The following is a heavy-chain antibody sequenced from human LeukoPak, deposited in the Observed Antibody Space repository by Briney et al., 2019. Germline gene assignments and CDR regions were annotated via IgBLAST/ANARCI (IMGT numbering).Heavy chain of an antibody. V-gene: IGHV3-7*01. Sequence: GGSLRLSCAASGFTFSSYWMSWVRQAPGKGLEWVANIKQDGSEKYYVDSVKGRSTISRDNAKNSLYLQTNSLRAEDTAVYYCATKGYSYAKGYWGQGTLVTVSS. CDR2: IKQDGSEK. CDR3: ATKGYSYAKGY. CDR1: GFTFSSYW. J-gene: IGHJ4*02. D-gene: IGHD5-18*01.